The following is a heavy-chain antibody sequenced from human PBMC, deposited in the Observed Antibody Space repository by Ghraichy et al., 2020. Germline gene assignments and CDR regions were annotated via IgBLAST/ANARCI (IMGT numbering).Heavy chain of an antibody. CDR1: GGSISSSSYY. Sequence: SETLSLTCTVSGGSISSSSYYWGWIRQPPGKGLEWIGSIYYSGSTYYNPSLKSRVTISVDTSKNQFSLKLSSVTAADTAVYYCARATVTPRGAAFDIWGQGTMVTVSS. V-gene: IGHV4-39*01. J-gene: IGHJ3*02. D-gene: IGHD4-17*01. CDR3: ARATVTPRGAAFDI. CDR2: IYYSGST.